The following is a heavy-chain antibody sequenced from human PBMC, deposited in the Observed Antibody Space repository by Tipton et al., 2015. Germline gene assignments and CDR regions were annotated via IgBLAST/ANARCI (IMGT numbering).Heavy chain of an antibody. CDR1: GGSVSSGGYY. J-gene: IGHJ5*02. CDR3: ARDGRHSFNWFDP. CDR2: IYYSGST. Sequence: TLSLTCTVSGGSVSSGGYYWSWIRQHPGKGLEWIGYIYYSGSTYYNPSLKSRVTISVDTSKNQFSLKLSSVTAADTAVYYCARDGRHSFNWFDPWGQGTLVTVSS. V-gene: IGHV4-31*03. D-gene: IGHD1-26*01.